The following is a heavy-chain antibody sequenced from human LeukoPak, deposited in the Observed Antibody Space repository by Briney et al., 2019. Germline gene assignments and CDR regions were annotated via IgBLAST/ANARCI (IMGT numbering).Heavy chain of an antibody. CDR3: AKYCGGDCFRNFDS. D-gene: IGHD2-21*02. Sequence: RPGGSLRLSCEASGFTFSSYAMTWVRQAPGRGLEWVSVIGGDSLGIQYADSVKGRFTISRDNSKNMLYLQMHSLRADDTAVYYCAKYCGGDCFRNFDSWGQGTLVTVSS. V-gene: IGHV3-23*01. CDR1: GFTFSSYA. CDR2: IGGDSLGI. J-gene: IGHJ4*02.